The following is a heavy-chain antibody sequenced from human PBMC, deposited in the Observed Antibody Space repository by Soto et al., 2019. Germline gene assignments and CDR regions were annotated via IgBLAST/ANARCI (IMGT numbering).Heavy chain of an antibody. V-gene: IGHV3-48*03. Sequence: EVQLVESGGGLVQPEGSLRLSCAASGFSFSTYEMNWVRQAPGKGLEWVSYISNSGSTIYYADSVQGRFTISRDNAKNSLYLQMNSLEDEDTAIYYCARASYGAFDYWGQGTLVTVSS. J-gene: IGHJ4*02. CDR1: GFSFSTYE. CDR2: ISNSGSTI. CDR3: ARASYGAFDY. D-gene: IGHD1-26*01.